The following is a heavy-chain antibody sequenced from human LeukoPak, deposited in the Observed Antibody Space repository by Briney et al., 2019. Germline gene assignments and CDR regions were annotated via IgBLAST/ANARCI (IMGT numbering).Heavy chain of an antibody. V-gene: IGHV3-30*03. CDR1: GFTFSSYG. D-gene: IGHD5-12*01. J-gene: IGHJ4*02. Sequence: GGSLRLSCAASGFTFSSYGMHWVRQAPGKGLEWVAVISYDGSNKYYADSVKGRFTISRDNSKNTLYLQMDSLRDEDTAVYYCARGVATIMSWGQGTLVTVSS. CDR2: ISYDGSNK. CDR3: ARGVATIMS.